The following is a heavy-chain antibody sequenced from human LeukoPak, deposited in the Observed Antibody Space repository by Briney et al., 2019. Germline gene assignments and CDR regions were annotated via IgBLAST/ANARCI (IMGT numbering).Heavy chain of an antibody. V-gene: IGHV3-7*04. J-gene: IGHJ5*02. Sequence: RGSLRLSCVAPGFYFNAYLMSWVRQAPGKGLEWVANIKQDGSQKFYLDSVKGRFTISRDNGNNSLYLHMSRLRVEDTAVYYCARDLKGFNLWGQGALVTVSS. CDR3: ARDLKGFNL. CDR2: IKQDGSQK. CDR1: GFYFNAYL.